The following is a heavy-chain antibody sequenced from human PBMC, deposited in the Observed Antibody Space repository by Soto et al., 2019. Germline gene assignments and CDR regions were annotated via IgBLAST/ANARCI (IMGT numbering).Heavy chain of an antibody. D-gene: IGHD6-19*01. V-gene: IGHV4-39*01. CDR3: ARLDGNSADYYYGMDV. Sequence: QLQLQESGPGLVKPSETLSLTCTVSGDSITSSSFCWGWIRQPPGKGLEWIVTICYSGSTYYNPSLQSRVTMSVDTSKNQFSLKLSSVTAADTGVYYCARLDGNSADYYYGMDVWGRGTTVTVSS. CDR1: GDSITSSSFC. J-gene: IGHJ6*02. CDR2: ICYSGST.